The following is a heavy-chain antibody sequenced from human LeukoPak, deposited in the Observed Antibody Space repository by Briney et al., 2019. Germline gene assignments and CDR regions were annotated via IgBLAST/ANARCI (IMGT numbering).Heavy chain of an antibody. D-gene: IGHD4-17*01. CDR2: IYYSGST. V-gene: IGHV4-31*03. CDR3: ARLVSGDYAGYFDL. J-gene: IGHJ2*01. Sequence: SQTLSLTCTVSGGSISSGGYYWSWIRQHPGKGLEWIGYIYYSGSTYYNPSLKSRVTMSVDTSKNQFSLKLSSVTAADTAVYYCARLVSGDYAGYFDLWGRGTLVTVSS. CDR1: GGSISSGGYY.